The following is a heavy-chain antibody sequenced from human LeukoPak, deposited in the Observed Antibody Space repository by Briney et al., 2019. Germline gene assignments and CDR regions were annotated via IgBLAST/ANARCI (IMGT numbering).Heavy chain of an antibody. D-gene: IGHD3-10*01. CDR1: GFTFSSYS. CDR2: IGSSGNYI. V-gene: IGHV3-21*01. J-gene: IGHJ4*02. Sequence: DPGGSLRLSCAASGFTFSSYSMNWVRQAPGKGLEWVSCIGSSGNYIYYADSVKGRFTISRDNAKNSLHLLMNSLRAEDTAVYYCARTHVADDITMPGWGQGTLVTVSS. CDR3: ARTHVADDITMPG.